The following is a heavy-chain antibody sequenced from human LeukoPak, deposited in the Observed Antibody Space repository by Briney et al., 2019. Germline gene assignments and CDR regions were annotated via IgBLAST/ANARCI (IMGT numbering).Heavy chain of an antibody. Sequence: ASVTVSCKASGYAFTSYGISWVRQAPGQGLEWMGWISAYNGNTNYAQKLQGRVTMTTDTSTSTAYMELRSLRSDDTAVYYCARVGYYDSSGYYYFDYWGQGTLVTVSS. D-gene: IGHD3-22*01. J-gene: IGHJ4*02. CDR2: ISAYNGNT. CDR1: GYAFTSYG. CDR3: ARVGYYDSSGYYYFDY. V-gene: IGHV1-18*01.